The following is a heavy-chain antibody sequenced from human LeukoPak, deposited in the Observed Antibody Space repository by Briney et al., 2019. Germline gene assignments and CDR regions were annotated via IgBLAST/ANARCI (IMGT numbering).Heavy chain of an antibody. CDR3: ARVRLAVSGSFHFDY. Sequence: SETLSLTCTVSGGSISSYYWSWIRQPPGKGLEWIGYIYYSGSTNYNPSLKSRVTISVDTSKNQFSLKLTSVTAADTAVYYCARVRLAVSGSFHFDYWGQGTLVTVSS. V-gene: IGHV4-59*01. D-gene: IGHD1-26*01. CDR1: GGSISSYY. J-gene: IGHJ4*02. CDR2: IYYSGST.